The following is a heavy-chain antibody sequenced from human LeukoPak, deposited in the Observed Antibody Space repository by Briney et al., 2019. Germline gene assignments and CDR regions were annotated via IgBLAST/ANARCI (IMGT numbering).Heavy chain of an antibody. CDR2: IYSSGAT. V-gene: IGHV4-4*09. Sequence: SVTLSLTCTVSGGSITTYNWIWIRQTPGQALEWIGHIYSSGATKYNPSLKSRATILLDTSKNQLSLKLSSVSAADTAVYYCARRTPGPQLDEYVAYFFDHWGQGTQVTVSS. D-gene: IGHD2-2*01. CDR3: ARRTPGPQLDEYVAYFFDH. CDR1: GGSITTYN. J-gene: IGHJ4*02.